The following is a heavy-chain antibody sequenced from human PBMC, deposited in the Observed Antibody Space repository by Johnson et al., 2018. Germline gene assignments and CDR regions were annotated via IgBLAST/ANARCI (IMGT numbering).Heavy chain of an antibody. Sequence: QVQLVQSGGGVVQXGGSLRLSCAASGFTFSSYGMHWVRQAPGKGLEWVAVISYDGSNKYYADSVKGRFTISRDNSKNTLYLQMNSLRAEDTAVYYCAKDRYGDYGGMDVWGQGTTVTVSS. J-gene: IGHJ6*02. D-gene: IGHD4-17*01. CDR3: AKDRYGDYGGMDV. CDR2: ISYDGSNK. CDR1: GFTFSSYG. V-gene: IGHV3-30*18.